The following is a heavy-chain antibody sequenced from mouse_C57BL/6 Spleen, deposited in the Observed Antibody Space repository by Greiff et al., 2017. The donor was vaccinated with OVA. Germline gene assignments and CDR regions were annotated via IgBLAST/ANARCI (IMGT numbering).Heavy chain of an antibody. CDR3: ARYDYDVVYYAMDY. V-gene: IGHV1-81*01. Sequence: VQLQESGPELARPGASVKLSCKASGYTFTSYGISWVKQRTGQGLEWIGEIYPRSGNTYYNEKFKGKATLTADKSSSTAYMELRSLTSEDSAVYFCARYDYDVVYYAMDYWGQGTSVTVSS. CDR1: GYTFTSYG. CDR2: IYPRSGNT. J-gene: IGHJ4*01. D-gene: IGHD2-4*01.